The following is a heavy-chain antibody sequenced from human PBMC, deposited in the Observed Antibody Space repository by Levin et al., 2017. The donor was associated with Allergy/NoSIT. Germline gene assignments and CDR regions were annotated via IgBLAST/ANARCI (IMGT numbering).Heavy chain of an antibody. Sequence: SETLSLTCTVSGGSVSSGSYYWSWIRQPPGKGLEWIGYIYYSGSTNYNPSLKSRVTISVDTSKNQFSLKLSSVTAADTAVYYCARDLYYYYYMDVWGKGTTVTVSS. V-gene: IGHV4-61*01. CDR3: ARDLYYYYYMDV. CDR2: IYYSGST. CDR1: GGSVSSGSYY. J-gene: IGHJ6*03.